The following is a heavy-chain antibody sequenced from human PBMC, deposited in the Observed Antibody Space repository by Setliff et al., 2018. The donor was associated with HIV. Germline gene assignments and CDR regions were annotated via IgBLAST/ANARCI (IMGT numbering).Heavy chain of an antibody. V-gene: IGHV4-39*07. CDR2: ISYSGKT. J-gene: IGHJ5*02. CDR3: AVSPDGDCATTECANWFDP. CDR1: GVPTSASTYY. Sequence: SETLSLTCTVSGVPTSASTYYWGWIRQPPGKGLDWIGYISYSGKTYYNPSLKSRVNISVDTSKNQFSLNLTSVTAADTAVYFCAVSPDGDCATTECANWFDPWGQGTQVTVSS. D-gene: IGHD4-17*01.